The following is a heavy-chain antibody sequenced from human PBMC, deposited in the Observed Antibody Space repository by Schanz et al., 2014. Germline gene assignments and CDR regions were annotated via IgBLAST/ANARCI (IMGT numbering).Heavy chain of an antibody. Sequence: EVQLLESGGGLVQPGGSLRLSCAASGFTFDHYAMTWVRQAPGKGLEWVAAVSSRSDEIKYADSVRGRFTISRDNSRSTMYLQMSSLRAEDTAVYFCAKDLGVDCGDGCFNWYFDLWGRGTLVTVSS. CDR2: VSSRSDEI. D-gene: IGHD2-21*02. V-gene: IGHV3-23*05. J-gene: IGHJ2*01. CDR1: GFTFDHYA. CDR3: AKDLGVDCGDGCFNWYFDL.